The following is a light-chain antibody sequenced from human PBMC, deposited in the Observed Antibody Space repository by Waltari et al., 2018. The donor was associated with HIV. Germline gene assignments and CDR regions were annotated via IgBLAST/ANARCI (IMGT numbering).Light chain of an antibody. CDR2: GTT. V-gene: IGLV1-40*01. CDR1: SSNIGADYH. CDR3: QSYDSSLSAWV. J-gene: IGLJ3*02. Sequence: QSVLTQPPSLSGAPGQTVTISCTGTSSNIGADYHVHWYQQLPGTAPQLLIYGTTLRPSGVPDRFSGSKSGTSSSLAITGLQADDEADYYCQSYDSSLSAWVFGGGTKLTVL.